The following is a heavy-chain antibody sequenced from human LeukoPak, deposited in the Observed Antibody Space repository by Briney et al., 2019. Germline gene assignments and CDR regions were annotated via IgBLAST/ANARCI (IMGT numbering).Heavy chain of an antibody. CDR1: GYTFTGYY. Sequence: ASVKVSCKASGYTFTGYYMHCVRQAPGQGLEWMGWINPNSGGTNYAQKFQGRVTMTRDTSISTAYMELSRLRSDDTAVYYCARESAYCGGDCYSTPFDYWGQGTLVTVSS. V-gene: IGHV1-2*02. CDR3: ARESAYCGGDCYSTPFDY. J-gene: IGHJ4*02. D-gene: IGHD2-21*01. CDR2: INPNSGGT.